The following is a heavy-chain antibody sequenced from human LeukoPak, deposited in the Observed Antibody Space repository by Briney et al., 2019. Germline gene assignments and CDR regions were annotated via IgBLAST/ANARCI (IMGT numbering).Heavy chain of an antibody. D-gene: IGHD2-15*01. CDR1: GGSISSGDYY. Sequence: SETLSLTCTVSGGSISSGDYYWTWIRQPPGKGLEWIGYIFYTGNTYYNPSLKSRVIISVDRSKNQFSLNLSSVTAADTAVYYCARRGLGVVVVAATRGWFDPWGQGTLVTVSS. J-gene: IGHJ5*02. V-gene: IGHV4-30-4*01. CDR2: IFYTGNT. CDR3: ARRGLGVVVVAATRGWFDP.